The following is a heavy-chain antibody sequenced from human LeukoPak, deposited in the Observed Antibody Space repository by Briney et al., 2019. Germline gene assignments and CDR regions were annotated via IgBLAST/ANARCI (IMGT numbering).Heavy chain of an antibody. CDR2: ISWNSGTI. CDR1: GFTFDDYA. J-gene: IGHJ4*02. V-gene: IGHV3-9*01. CDR3: VRDRNTDFWSGYYTNYFDY. Sequence: AGGSLRLSCAASGFTFDDYAMHWVRQAPGKGLEWVSGISWNSGTIGYADSVKGRFTISRDNAKNSLYLQMNSLRAEDTAVYYCVRDRNTDFWSGYYTNYFDYWGQGTLVTVSS. D-gene: IGHD3-3*01.